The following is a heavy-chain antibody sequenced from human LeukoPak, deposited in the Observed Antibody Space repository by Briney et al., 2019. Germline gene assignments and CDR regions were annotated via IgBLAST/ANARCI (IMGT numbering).Heavy chain of an antibody. CDR1: GGSISSGDYY. J-gene: IGHJ4*02. CDR2: IYYSGST. D-gene: IGHD6-13*01. CDR3: ARVYSSSWEIDY. V-gene: IGHV4-30-4*01. Sequence: SETLSLTCTVSGGSISSGDYYWSWIRQPPGKGLEWIGYIYYSGSTYYNPSLKSRVTISVDTSKNQFSLKLSSVTAADTAVYYCARVYSSSWEIDYWGQGTLVTVSS.